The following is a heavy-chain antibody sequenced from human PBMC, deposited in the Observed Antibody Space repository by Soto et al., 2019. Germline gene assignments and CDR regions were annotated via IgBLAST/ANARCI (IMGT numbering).Heavy chain of an antibody. CDR2: IYHTGGT. CDR1: VYSINTAYY. D-gene: IGHD5-18*01. Sequence: SEALPLTCAVSVYSINTAYYWGWTRQPPWQGLEWIGFIYHTGGTYYNPSLRSGVSISVDTSKNHFFLKLSSVTAADTAVYYCARDRERYRYNSRCFDPWGQGTLVTVS. J-gene: IGHJ5*02. V-gene: IGHV4-38-2*02. CDR3: ARDRERYRYNSRCFDP.